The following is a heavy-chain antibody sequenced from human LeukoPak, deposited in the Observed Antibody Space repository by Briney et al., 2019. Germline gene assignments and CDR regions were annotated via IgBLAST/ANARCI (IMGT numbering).Heavy chain of an antibody. CDR3: VRDLIDAWGASPPTDY. Sequence: GRSLRLSCALSGFTFMNYAMHGVPQTPGTGPQCVAVISYDGRNKYYADSVRGRFTISRDNSNSTLFLHMNSLRAEDTAVYFCVRDLIDAWGASPPTDYWGQGTLVTVSS. CDR1: GFTFMNYA. V-gene: IGHV3-30*04. D-gene: IGHD3-16*01. CDR2: ISYDGRNK. J-gene: IGHJ4*02.